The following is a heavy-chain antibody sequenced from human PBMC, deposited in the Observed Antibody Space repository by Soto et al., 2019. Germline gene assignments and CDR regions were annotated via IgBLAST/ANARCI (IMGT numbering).Heavy chain of an antibody. V-gene: IGHV4-31*03. D-gene: IGHD6-13*01. CDR3: ASGGQQLFPNWFDP. Sequence: QVQLQESSPGLVKPSQTQSLTCTVSGGSISSGGYYWSWIRQHPGKGLEWIGYIYYSGSTYYNPFLKSRVTISVDTSKNQFSLKLSSVTASDTAVFYCASGGQQLFPNWFDPWGQGTLVTVSS. CDR1: GGSISSGGYY. J-gene: IGHJ5*02. CDR2: IYYSGST.